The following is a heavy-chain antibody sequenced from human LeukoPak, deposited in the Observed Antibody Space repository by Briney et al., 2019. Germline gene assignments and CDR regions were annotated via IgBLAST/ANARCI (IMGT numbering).Heavy chain of an antibody. V-gene: IGHV4-39*07. CDR3: ARSWGSYHFDY. CDR2: IYYSGST. Sequence: SETLSLTCIVSGGSISSNSYYWGWIRQPPGKGLEWIGSIYYSGSTYYNPSLKSRVTISVDTSKNQFSLKLRSVTAADTAVYYCARSWGSYHFDYWGQGTLVTVSS. D-gene: IGHD1-26*01. J-gene: IGHJ4*02. CDR1: GGSISSNSYY.